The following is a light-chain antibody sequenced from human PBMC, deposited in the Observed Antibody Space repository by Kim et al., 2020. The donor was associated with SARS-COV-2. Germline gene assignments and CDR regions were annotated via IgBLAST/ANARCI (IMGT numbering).Light chain of an antibody. CDR2: GAS. Sequence: VSPGERATRSCRASQSVSTNLAWYQQKPGQAPRLLIYGASTRDTGIAARFSGSGSGTEFSLTISSLQSEDFAVYYCQQYNGWPRTFGQGTKVDIK. CDR3: QQYNGWPRT. V-gene: IGKV3-15*01. CDR1: QSVSTN. J-gene: IGKJ1*01.